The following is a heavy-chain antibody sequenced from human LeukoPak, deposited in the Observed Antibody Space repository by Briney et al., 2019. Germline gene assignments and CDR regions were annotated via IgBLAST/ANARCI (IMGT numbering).Heavy chain of an antibody. D-gene: IGHD3-22*01. CDR2: INHSGST. J-gene: IGHJ4*02. CDR1: GGSFSGYY. V-gene: IGHV4-34*01. CDR3: ARGGPQIYYDSSGYYYI. Sequence: SETLSLTCAVYGGSFSGYYWSWIRQPPGKGLEWIGEINHSGSTNYNPSLKSRVTISVDTSKNQLSLKLSSVTAADTAVYYCARGGPQIYYDSSGYYYIWGQGTLVTVSS.